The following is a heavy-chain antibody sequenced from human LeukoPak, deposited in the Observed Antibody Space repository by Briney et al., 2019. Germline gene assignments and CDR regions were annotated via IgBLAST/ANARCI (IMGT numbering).Heavy chain of an antibody. J-gene: IGHJ2*01. CDR2: IYYSGST. D-gene: IGHD2-2*01. V-gene: IGHV4-59*01. CDR3: ARVRYCSSTSCYRQWYFDL. Sequence: SETLSLTCTVSGGSISSYYWSRIRQPPGKGLEWIGYIYYSGSTNYNPSLKSRVTISVDTSKNQFSLKLSSVTAADTAVYYCARVRYCSSTSCYRQWYFDLWGRGTLVTVSS. CDR1: GGSISSYY.